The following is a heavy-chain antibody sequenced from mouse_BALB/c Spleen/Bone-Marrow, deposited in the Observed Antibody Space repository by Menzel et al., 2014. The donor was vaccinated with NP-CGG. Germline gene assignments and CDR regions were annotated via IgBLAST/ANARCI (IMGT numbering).Heavy chain of an antibody. CDR1: GFDFSRYW. CDR3: ARLGYYGWFAY. CDR2: INPESNTI. J-gene: IGHJ3*01. D-gene: IGHD2-3*01. Sequence: EVKLVESGGGLVQPGGSLKLSCAASGFDFSRYWMSWVRQAPGKGLQWIGEINPESNTINYTPSLKDKFIISRDNAKNTPYLQMSKVRSEDTALYCCARLGYYGWFAYWGQGTLVTVSA. V-gene: IGHV4-1*02.